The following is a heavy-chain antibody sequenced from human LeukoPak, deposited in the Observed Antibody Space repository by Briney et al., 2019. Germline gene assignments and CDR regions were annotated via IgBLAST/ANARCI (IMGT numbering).Heavy chain of an antibody. V-gene: IGHV3-23*01. Sequence: PGGSLRLSCAASGFTFSSYAMSWVRQAPGKGLEWVSAISGSAGTTFYADSVKGRFTISRDNSKNTLYLQVNSLRAAATAVYYCAKVQEMGTILPPFHYWGQGTLVTVSS. J-gene: IGHJ4*02. CDR3: AKVQEMGTILPPFHY. D-gene: IGHD5-24*01. CDR1: GFTFSSYA. CDR2: ISGSAGTT.